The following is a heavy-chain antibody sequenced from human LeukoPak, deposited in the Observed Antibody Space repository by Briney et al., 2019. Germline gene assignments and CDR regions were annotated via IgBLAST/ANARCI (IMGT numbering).Heavy chain of an antibody. Sequence: GSLRLPCAASGFTFSSYSMNWVRQAPGKGLEWVSYISSSSSTIYYAESVKGRFTISRDNAKNSLYLQMNSLRAEDTAVYYCAGRRGNWFDPWGQGTLVTVSS. V-gene: IGHV3-48*04. CDR2: ISSSSSTI. D-gene: IGHD3-10*01. J-gene: IGHJ5*02. CDR3: AGRRGNWFDP. CDR1: GFTFSSYS.